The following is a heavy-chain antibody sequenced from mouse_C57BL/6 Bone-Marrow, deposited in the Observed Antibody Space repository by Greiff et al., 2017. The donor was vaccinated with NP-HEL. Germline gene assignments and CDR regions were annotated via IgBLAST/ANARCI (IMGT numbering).Heavy chain of an antibody. V-gene: IGHV10-1*01. CDR1: GFSFNTYA. J-gene: IGHJ4*01. CDR3: VRQGRFSAMDY. D-gene: IGHD3-3*01. CDR2: IRSKSNNYAT. Sequence: EVKVVESGGGLVQPKGSLKLSCAASGFSFNTYAMNWVRQAPGKGLEWVARIRSKSNNYATYYADSVKDRFTISRDDSESMLYLQMNNLKTEDTAMYYCVRQGRFSAMDYWGQGTSVTVSS.